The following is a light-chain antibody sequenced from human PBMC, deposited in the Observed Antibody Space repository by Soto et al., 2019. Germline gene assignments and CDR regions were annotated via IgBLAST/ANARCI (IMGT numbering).Light chain of an antibody. Sequence: QSALTQPASVSGSPGQSITISCTGTSGDVGGYYYVSWYQQLPGKAPKLMISEVNKRPSGVPDRFSGSKSGYTASLTVSGLQTEDEAFYYCSSSAGIYHYLVFGGGTKLTVL. V-gene: IGLV2-8*01. J-gene: IGLJ3*02. CDR3: SSSAGIYHYLV. CDR1: SGDVGGYYY. CDR2: EVN.